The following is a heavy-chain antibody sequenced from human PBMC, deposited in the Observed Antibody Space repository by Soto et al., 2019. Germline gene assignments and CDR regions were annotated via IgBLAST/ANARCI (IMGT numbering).Heavy chain of an antibody. CDR1: GFMSSSYR. CDR2: INSGGTYR. V-gene: IGHV3-21*06. Sequence: GSLRLSCAASGFMSSSYRMNWVRQAPGKGLEWVSSINSGGTYRYYADSVQGRFTISRNNARNSFYLQMNSLGVEDTAVYYCARDLTTYGSPHFDYWGQGTLVTVSS. J-gene: IGHJ4*02. CDR3: ARDLTTYGSPHFDY. D-gene: IGHD3-10*01.